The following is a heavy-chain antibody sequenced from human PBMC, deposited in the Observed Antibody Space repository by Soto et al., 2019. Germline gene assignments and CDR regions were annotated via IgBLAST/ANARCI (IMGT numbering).Heavy chain of an antibody. J-gene: IGHJ6*02. D-gene: IGHD6-19*01. CDR3: ARQTTGWFGMDV. V-gene: IGHV5-51*01. CDR1: GYSFTDYW. Sequence: GESLKISCKGSGYSFTDYWIGWVRQMPGKGLEWMGIIYPGDSDARYSPSFQGQVSISTDTSVNTAYLQWGSLKASDTAMHYCARQTTGWFGMDVWGQGTTVTVSS. CDR2: IYPGDSDA.